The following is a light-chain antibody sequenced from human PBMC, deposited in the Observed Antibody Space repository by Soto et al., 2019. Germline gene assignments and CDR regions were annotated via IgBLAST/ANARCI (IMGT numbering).Light chain of an antibody. V-gene: IGLV2-23*03. CDR3: CSYAGSSNV. CDR2: EGS. CDR1: SSDVGSYNL. Sequence: QAVVTQPASVSGSPGQSITISCTGTSSDVGSYNLVSWYQQHPGKAPKLMIYEGSKRPSGVSNRFSGSKSGNTASLTISGLQAEDEADYYCCSYAGSSNVFGTGTKVTVL. J-gene: IGLJ1*01.